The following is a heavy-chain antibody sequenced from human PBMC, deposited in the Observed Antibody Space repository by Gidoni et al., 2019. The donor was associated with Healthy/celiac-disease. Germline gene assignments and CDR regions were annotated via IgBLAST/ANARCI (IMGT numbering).Heavy chain of an antibody. V-gene: IGHV3-21*01. CDR3: ARGRDQGAIDY. CDR1: GFTVSSYS. Sequence: EVQLVEAGGGLVKPGGSLRRSCAASGFTVSSYSMNWVRQAPGKGLEWVSSISSSSSYIYYADSVKGRFTISRDNAKNSLYLQMNSLRAEDTAVYYCARGRDQGAIDYWGQGTLVTVSS. CDR2: ISSSSSYI. J-gene: IGHJ4*02.